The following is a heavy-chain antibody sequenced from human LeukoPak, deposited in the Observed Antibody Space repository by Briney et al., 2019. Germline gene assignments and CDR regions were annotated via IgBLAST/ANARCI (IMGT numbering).Heavy chain of an antibody. Sequence: PGGSLRLSCAASGFTFSSYSMNWVRQAPGKGLEWVSSISSSGSYIYYADSLKGRFTISRDNAKNSLYLQMNSLRAEDTAVYYCARDSSGWLHEYWDQGTLVTVSS. D-gene: IGHD6-19*01. CDR2: ISSSGSYI. V-gene: IGHV3-21*01. CDR3: ARDSSGWLHEY. J-gene: IGHJ4*02. CDR1: GFTFSSYS.